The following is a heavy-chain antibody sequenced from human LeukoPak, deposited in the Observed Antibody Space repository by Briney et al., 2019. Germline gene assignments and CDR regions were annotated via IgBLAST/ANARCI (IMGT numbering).Heavy chain of an antibody. Sequence: GRSLRLSCAASGFTFSSYGMHWVRQAPGKGLEWVAVISYDGSNKYYADSVKGRFTISRDNSKNTLYLQMNSLRAEDTAVYYCAKVLFGGNSLPDIWGQGTMVTVSS. D-gene: IGHD4-23*01. CDR3: AKVLFGGNSLPDI. V-gene: IGHV3-30*18. J-gene: IGHJ3*02. CDR2: ISYDGSNK. CDR1: GFTFSSYG.